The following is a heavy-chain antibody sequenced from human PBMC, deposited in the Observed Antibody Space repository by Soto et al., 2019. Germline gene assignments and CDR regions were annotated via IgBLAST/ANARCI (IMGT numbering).Heavy chain of an antibody. D-gene: IGHD5-18*01. Sequence: SLTGSCPESGSTFPSAYIHWVRQAPGQRLEWVGWIDAGNGNTKYSQKFRGRVTFTTDTSASTAYMDLSSLRSEDTAVYYCARAGYTYGSTYYGMDVWGQGHTVTCSS. CDR2: IDAGNGNT. CDR1: GSTFPSAY. V-gene: IGHV1-3*01. CDR3: ARAGYTYGSTYYGMDV. J-gene: IGHJ6*02.